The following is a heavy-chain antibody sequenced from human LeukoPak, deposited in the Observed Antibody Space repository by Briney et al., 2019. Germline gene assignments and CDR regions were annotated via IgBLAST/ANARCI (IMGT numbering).Heavy chain of an antibody. CDR2: ISDSGSI. V-gene: IGHV4-4*07. CDR1: ADSMSDYD. CDR3: ARDLMAMTDV. Sequence: PSETLSLTCKVSADSMSDYDWSWIRQPAGKGLEWIGRISDSGSINYNPSLKSRITMSVDTPKKQFSLKLSSVTAADTAVYYCARDLMAMTDVWGKGTTVTVSS. D-gene: IGHD5-24*01. J-gene: IGHJ6*04.